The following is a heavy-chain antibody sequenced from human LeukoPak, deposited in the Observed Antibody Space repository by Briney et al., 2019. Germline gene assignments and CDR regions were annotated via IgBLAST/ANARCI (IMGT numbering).Heavy chain of an antibody. V-gene: IGHV1-18*01. D-gene: IGHD2-2*02. CDR2: ISAYNGNT. Sequence: EASVKVSCKASGYTFTSCGISWVRQAPGQGLEWMGWISAYNGNTNYAQKLQGRVTMTTDTSTSTAYMELRSLRSDDTAVYYCARDFLLWDIVVVPAAIGMDVWGQGTTVTVSS. J-gene: IGHJ6*02. CDR1: GYTFTSCG. CDR3: ARDFLLWDIVVVPAAIGMDV.